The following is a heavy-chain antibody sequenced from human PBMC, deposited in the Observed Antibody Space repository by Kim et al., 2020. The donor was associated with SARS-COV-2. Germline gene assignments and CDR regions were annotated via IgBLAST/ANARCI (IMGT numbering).Heavy chain of an antibody. D-gene: IGHD3-16*01. Sequence: DYADSVKGRLTISRDNSKNMVYLQMNSLGAEDTAVYYCAKGGLNYFDYWGQGTLVTVSS. CDR3: AKGGLNYFDY. J-gene: IGHJ4*02. V-gene: IGHV3-23*01.